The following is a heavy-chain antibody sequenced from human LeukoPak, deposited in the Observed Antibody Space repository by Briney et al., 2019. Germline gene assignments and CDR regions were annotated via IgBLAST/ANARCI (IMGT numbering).Heavy chain of an antibody. V-gene: IGHV3-33*06. D-gene: IGHD2-21*02. Sequence: PGRSLRLXCAASGFTFSSYGMHWVRQAPGKGLECVAVIWYDGSNKYYADSVKGRFTISRDNSKNTLYLQMNSLRAEDTAVYYCAKGYCGGDCYHDYWGQGTLVTVSS. CDR3: AKGYCGGDCYHDY. CDR2: IWYDGSNK. CDR1: GFTFSSYG. J-gene: IGHJ4*02.